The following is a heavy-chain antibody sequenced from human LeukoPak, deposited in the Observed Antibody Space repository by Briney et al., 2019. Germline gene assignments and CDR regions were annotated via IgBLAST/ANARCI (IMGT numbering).Heavy chain of an antibody. V-gene: IGHV3-53*01. Sequence: PGGSLRLSGAASGLTVSSGYMAWVRQAPGKGLEWISVIYGGGATYYADSVQGRFTISRDTSNNALYLQMISLRVEDTAVYHCARLLPASRHYFDYWSLGTLVTVSS. CDR3: ARLLPASRHYFDY. CDR1: GLTVSSGY. CDR2: IYGGGAT. J-gene: IGHJ4*02. D-gene: IGHD6-6*01.